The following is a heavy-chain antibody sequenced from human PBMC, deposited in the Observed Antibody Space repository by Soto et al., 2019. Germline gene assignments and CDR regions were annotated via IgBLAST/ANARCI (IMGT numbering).Heavy chain of an antibody. J-gene: IGHJ6*03. V-gene: IGHV3-21*01. CDR1: GFTFSSYS. Sequence: GGSLRLSCAASGFTFSSYSMNWVRQAPGKGLEWVSSISSSSSYIYYADSVKGRFTISRDNAKNSLYLQMNSLRAEDTAVYYCARDGRSTVTTLRIQEYFNYYMDVWGKGTTVTVSS. D-gene: IGHD4-4*01. CDR2: ISSSSSYI. CDR3: ARDGRSTVTTLRIQEYFNYYMDV.